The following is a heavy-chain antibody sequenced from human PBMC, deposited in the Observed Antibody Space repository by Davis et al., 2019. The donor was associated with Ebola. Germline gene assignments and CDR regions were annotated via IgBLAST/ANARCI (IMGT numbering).Heavy chain of an antibody. D-gene: IGHD3-22*01. CDR1: GFTFRSYG. Sequence: GESLKISCTASGFTFRSYGMHWVRQAPGKGLEWVAVIWYDGSNKHYADSVKGRFTISRDNSKNTLYLQMNSLRAEDTAVYYCARDRDYYDRSAYHPRGWLDRWGQGTLVTVSS. V-gene: IGHV3-33*01. CDR2: IWYDGSNK. J-gene: IGHJ5*02. CDR3: ARDRDYYDRSAYHPRGWLDR.